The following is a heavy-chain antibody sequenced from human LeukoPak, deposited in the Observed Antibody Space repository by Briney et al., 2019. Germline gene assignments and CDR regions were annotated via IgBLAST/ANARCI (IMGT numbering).Heavy chain of an antibody. D-gene: IGHD5-12*01. CDR3: ATEPIVATSETGDY. Sequence: ASVKVSCKVSGYTLTELSMHWVRQAPGEGLEWMGGFDPEDGETIYAQKFQGRVTMTEDTSTDTAYMELSSLRSEDTAVYYCATEPIVATSETGDYWGQGTLVTVSS. J-gene: IGHJ4*02. CDR1: GYTLTELS. V-gene: IGHV1-24*01. CDR2: FDPEDGET.